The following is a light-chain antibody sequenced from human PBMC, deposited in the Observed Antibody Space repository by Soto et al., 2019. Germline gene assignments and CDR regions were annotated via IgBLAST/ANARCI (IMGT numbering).Light chain of an antibody. Sequence: EIVMTQSPATLSVSPGGRATLSCRASQGVSSYLAWFQQKPGQASRLLIYGASTRATGIPARFSGSGSGTEFTLTISSLQSEDFAVYYCQQYTNWPPTYTFGQGTKLEIK. CDR3: QQYTNWPPTYT. CDR2: GAS. V-gene: IGKV3-15*01. J-gene: IGKJ2*01. CDR1: QGVSSY.